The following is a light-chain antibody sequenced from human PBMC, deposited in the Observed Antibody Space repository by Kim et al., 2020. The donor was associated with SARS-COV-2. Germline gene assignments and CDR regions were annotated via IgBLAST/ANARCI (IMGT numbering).Light chain of an antibody. Sequence: SPGERATPSCRASQSVSSGYLAWYRQKPGQAPRLPIYGASTRATGIPDRFSATGSGTDFTLTISRLEPEDFAVYYCQQYYSSPLTFGGGTKVDIK. CDR1: QSVSSGY. V-gene: IGKV3-20*01. CDR2: GAS. J-gene: IGKJ4*01. CDR3: QQYYSSPLT.